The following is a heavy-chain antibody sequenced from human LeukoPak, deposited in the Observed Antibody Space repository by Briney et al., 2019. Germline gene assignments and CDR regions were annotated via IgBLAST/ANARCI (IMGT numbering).Heavy chain of an antibody. Sequence: PGGSLRLSCAASGFIVSSNYMSWVRQAPGKGLEWVSIIYSGGSTYYADSVKGRFTISRDNFKNTLYLQMNSLRAEDTAVYYCARHLSGDDIWGQETMVTVSS. CDR1: GFIVSSNY. J-gene: IGHJ3*02. D-gene: IGHD4-17*01. V-gene: IGHV3-53*01. CDR3: ARHLSGDDI. CDR2: IYSGGST.